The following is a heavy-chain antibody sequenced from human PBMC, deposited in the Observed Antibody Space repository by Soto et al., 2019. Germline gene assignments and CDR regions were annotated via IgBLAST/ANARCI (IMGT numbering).Heavy chain of an antibody. CDR1: GGSISSYY. Sequence: TSETLSLTCTVSGGSISSYYWNWIRQPPGKGLEWIGHIYNSGSTHYNPSLRSRVTISLDTSKNQFSLKMSSVTAADTAVYYCARDESYFDYWGQGTLVTVSS. CDR3: ARDESYFDY. CDR2: IYNSGST. V-gene: IGHV4-59*01. J-gene: IGHJ4*02.